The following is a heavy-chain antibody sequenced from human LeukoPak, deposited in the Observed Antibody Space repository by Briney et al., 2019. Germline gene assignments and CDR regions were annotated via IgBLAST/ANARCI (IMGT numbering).Heavy chain of an antibody. D-gene: IGHD2-2*03. Sequence: GGSLRLSCAASGFTFSGYGMHWVRQAPGKGLEWVAFIRYDGSNKYYADSVKGRFTISRDYSKNTLFLQMSSLRPEDTVVYYCALGKNFGYHYFDFWGQGALVTVSS. CDR3: ALGKNFGYHYFDF. CDR2: IRYDGSNK. V-gene: IGHV3-30*02. CDR1: GFTFSGYG. J-gene: IGHJ4*02.